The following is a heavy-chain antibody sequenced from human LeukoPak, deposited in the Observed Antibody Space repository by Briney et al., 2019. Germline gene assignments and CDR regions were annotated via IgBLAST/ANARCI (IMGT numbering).Heavy chain of an antibody. CDR1: GFTFSSYW. J-gene: IGHJ4*02. CDR2: INSDGSST. Sequence: PGGSLRLSCAASGFTFSSYWMHWVRQAPGKGLVWVSRINSDGSSTSYADSVKDRFTISRDNAKNSLYLQMNSLRAEVTAVYYCARVPASSWSHYFDYWGQGTLVTVSS. CDR3: ARVPASSWSHYFDY. D-gene: IGHD6-13*01. V-gene: IGHV3-74*01.